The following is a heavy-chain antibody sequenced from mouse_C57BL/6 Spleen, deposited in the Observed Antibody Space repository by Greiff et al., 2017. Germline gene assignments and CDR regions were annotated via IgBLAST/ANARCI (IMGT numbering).Heavy chain of an antibody. CDR3: ARYPLCGNYYFDD. Sequence: QVQLQQPGAELVKPGASVKLSCKASGYTFTSYGMRWVKQRPGQGLEWIGEIDPYGGYTNYNQKFKGKATLTVDTSSSTAYMQLRSLTSEDSAVYYCARYPLCGNYYFDDWGQGTTLTVSS. V-gene: IGHV1-50*01. CDR1: GYTFTSYG. J-gene: IGHJ2*01. CDR2: IDPYGGYT. D-gene: IGHD2-1*01.